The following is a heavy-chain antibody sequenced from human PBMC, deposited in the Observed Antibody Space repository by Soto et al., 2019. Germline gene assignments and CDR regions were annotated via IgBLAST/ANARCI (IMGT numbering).Heavy chain of an antibody. D-gene: IGHD3-16*02. CDR2: IYYSGST. CDR1: GGSISSYY. Sequence: PSETLSLTCTVSGGSISSYYWSWIRQPPGKGLEWIGYIYYSGSTNYNPSLKSRVTISVDTSKNQFSLKLSSVTAADTAVYYCARDPLYLEELSPDAFDIWGQGTMVTVSS. V-gene: IGHV4-59*01. J-gene: IGHJ3*02. CDR3: ARDPLYLEELSPDAFDI.